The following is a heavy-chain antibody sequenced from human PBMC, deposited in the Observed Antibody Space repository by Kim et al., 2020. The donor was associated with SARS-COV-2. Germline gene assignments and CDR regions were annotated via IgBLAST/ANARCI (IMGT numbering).Heavy chain of an antibody. D-gene: IGHD3-3*01. CDR2: ISSNGGST. CDR3: VNGRRLSGQNYDFWSGTTDY. J-gene: IGHJ4*02. V-gene: IGHV3-64D*09. CDR1: GFTFSSYA. Sequence: GGSLRLSCSASGFTFSSYAMHWVRQAPGKGLEYVSAISSNGGSTYYADSVKGRFTISRDNSKNTLYLQMSSLRAEDTAVYYCVNGRRLSGQNYDFWSGTTDYWGQGTLVTVSS.